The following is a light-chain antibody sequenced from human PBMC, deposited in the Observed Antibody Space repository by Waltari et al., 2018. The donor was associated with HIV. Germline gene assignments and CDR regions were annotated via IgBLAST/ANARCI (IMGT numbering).Light chain of an antibody. CDR1: QSVSSNY. Sequence: EILLTQSPATLSLSPGERATLPCRASQSVSSNYLAWYQHKPGQAPRLLIFDAFNRATGIPARFSGSGSGTDFTLTISSLEPEDSALYYCQQRSSWPRGTFGQGTKLEIK. CDR2: DAF. CDR3: QQRSSWPRGT. V-gene: IGKV3-11*01. J-gene: IGKJ2*02.